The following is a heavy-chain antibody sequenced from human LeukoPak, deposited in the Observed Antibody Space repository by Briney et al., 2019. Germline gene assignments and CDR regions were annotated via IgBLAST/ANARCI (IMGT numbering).Heavy chain of an antibody. D-gene: IGHD6-13*01. Sequence: GRSLRLSCAASGFTFSSYAMSWVRQAPGKGLEWVSTIGGSGGATYYADSVKGRFTISRDNSKNTLYLQMNSLRAEDTAVYYCATGSVRYSASWYSQEGDYWGQGTLVTVSS. CDR1: GFTFSSYA. J-gene: IGHJ4*02. CDR3: ATGSVRYSASWYSQEGDY. V-gene: IGHV3-23*01. CDR2: IGGSGGAT.